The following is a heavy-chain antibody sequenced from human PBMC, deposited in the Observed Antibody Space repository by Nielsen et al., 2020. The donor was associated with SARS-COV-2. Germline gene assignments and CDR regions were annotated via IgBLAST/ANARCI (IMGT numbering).Heavy chain of an antibody. J-gene: IGHJ4*02. D-gene: IGHD4-17*01. Sequence: GESLKISCAASGFSFSSYAITWVRQAPGQGLEWMGIINPSGGSTSYAQKFQGRVTMTRDTSTSTVYMELSSLRSEDTAVYYCARDRGDYGDYGHWGQGTLVTVSS. V-gene: IGHV1-46*01. CDR1: GFSFSSYA. CDR2: INPSGGST. CDR3: ARDRGDYGDYGH.